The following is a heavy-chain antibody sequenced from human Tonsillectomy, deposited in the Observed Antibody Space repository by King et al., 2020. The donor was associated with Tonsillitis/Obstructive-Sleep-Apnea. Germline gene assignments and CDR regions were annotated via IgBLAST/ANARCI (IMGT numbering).Heavy chain of an antibody. J-gene: IGHJ3*02. D-gene: IGHD1-7*01. CDR2: IRSKAYGGTT. V-gene: IGHV3-49*04. CDR3: TTNYGVDAFDI. Sequence: VQLVESGGGLVQPGRSLRLSCTASGFTFGDYAMSWVRQAPGKGLEWVGFIRSKAYGGTTEYAASVKGRFTISRDDSKSIAYLQMNSLKTEDTAVYYCTTNYGVDAFDIWGQGTMVTVSS. CDR1: GFTFGDYA.